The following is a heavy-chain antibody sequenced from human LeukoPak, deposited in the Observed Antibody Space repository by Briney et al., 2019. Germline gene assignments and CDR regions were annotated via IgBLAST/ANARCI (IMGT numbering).Heavy chain of an antibody. D-gene: IGHD1-26*01. J-gene: IGHJ4*02. CDR1: GGSISSSSYY. V-gene: IGHV4-39*01. CDR3: ARRGATSDY. CDR2: IYYSGST. Sequence: SETLSLTCTVSGGSISSSSYYWGWIRQPPGKGLEWIGSIYYSGSTYYNPSLKSRVTISVDTSKNQFSLKLSSVTAADTAVYYCARRGATSDYWGQGTLVTVSS.